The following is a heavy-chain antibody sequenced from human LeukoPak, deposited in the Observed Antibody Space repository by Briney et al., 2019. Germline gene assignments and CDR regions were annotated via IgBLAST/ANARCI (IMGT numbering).Heavy chain of an antibody. CDR2: ISWNSGSI. CDR3: AKDGAGDYVWGSLFDY. Sequence: GRSLRLSCAASGFTFDDYAMHWVRQAPGKGLEWVSGISWNSGSIGYADSVKGRFTISRDNAKNSRYLQMNSLRAEDMALYYCAKDGAGDYVWGSLFDYWGQGTLVTVSS. V-gene: IGHV3-9*03. D-gene: IGHD3-16*01. J-gene: IGHJ4*02. CDR1: GFTFDDYA.